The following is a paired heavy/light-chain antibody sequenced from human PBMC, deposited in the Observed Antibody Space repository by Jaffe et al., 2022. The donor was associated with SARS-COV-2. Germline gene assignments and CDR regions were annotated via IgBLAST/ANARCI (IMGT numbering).Heavy chain of an antibody. CDR3: AREDDGSEYYKYMDV. V-gene: IGHV1-18*01. D-gene: IGHD3-10*01. J-gene: IGHJ6*03. CDR2: ISAYNGNT. CDR1: GYTFSSHG. Sequence: QVQLVQSGAEVKKPGASVKVSCKASGYTFSSHGISWVRQAPGQGLEWMGWISAYNGNTKFAQKLQGRVTLTTDTAASTAYMELRSLRSDDTAVYYCAREDDGSEYYKYMDVWGKGTTVTVSS.
Light chain of an antibody. CDR3: QHSYSTLPFT. V-gene: IGKV1-39*01. CDR1: QSIGSH. Sequence: DIQMTQSPSSLSASVGDRVTITCRASQSIGSHLNWYQQKPGKAPELLIYAASSLHSGVPSRFSGSGSGTDFTLIIGSLQPEDFATYYCQHSYSTLPFTFGPGTKVDIK. J-gene: IGKJ3*01. CDR2: AAS.